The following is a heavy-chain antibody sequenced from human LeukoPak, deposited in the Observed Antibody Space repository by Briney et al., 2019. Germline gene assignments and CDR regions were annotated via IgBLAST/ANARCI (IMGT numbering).Heavy chain of an antibody. D-gene: IGHD2-2*01. CDR2: ISYDGSNK. J-gene: IGHJ4*02. Sequence: SGRSLRLSCAASGFTFGSYGMHWVRQAPGKGLEWVAVISYDGSNKYYADSVKGRFTISRDNSKNTLYLQMNSLRAEDTAVYYCAKEGSYYCSSTSCYAIDYWGQGTLVTVSS. CDR1: GFTFGSYG. V-gene: IGHV3-30*18. CDR3: AKEGSYYCSSTSCYAIDY.